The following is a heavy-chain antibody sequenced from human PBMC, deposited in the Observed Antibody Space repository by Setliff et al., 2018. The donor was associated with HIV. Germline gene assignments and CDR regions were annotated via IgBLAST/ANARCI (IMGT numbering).Heavy chain of an antibody. CDR3: ASFYGDYGY. CDR1: GFTFTSYW. D-gene: IGHD3-10*01. CDR2: IGSSNHGI. V-gene: IGHV3-48*04. J-gene: IGHJ4*01. Sequence: PGGFLRLSCAASGFTFTSYWMIWVRQAPGKGLDWVAHIGSSNHGIHYTASVQGRFTVSRDNANNLLFLQMNNLRAEDTAVYYCASFYGDYGYWGHGTQVTVSS.